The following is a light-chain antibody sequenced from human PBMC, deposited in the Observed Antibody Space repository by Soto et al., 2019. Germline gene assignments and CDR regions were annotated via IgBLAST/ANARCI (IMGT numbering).Light chain of an antibody. J-gene: IGKJ1*01. V-gene: IGKV3-11*01. Sequence: EIVLTQSPATLSLSPGERATLSCRASQSVSDYLAWYQQKPGQPPRLLIYDASNRATGIPPRFSGSVTTTNFTLTISSLEPEDFAVYYCHQRGNGPPWTFGQGTKVDIK. CDR3: HQRGNGPPWT. CDR2: DAS. CDR1: QSVSDY.